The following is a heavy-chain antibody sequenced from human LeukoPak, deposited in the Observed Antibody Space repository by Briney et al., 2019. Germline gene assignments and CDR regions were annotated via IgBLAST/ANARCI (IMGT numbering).Heavy chain of an antibody. Sequence: GGSLRLSCAASGFTFSSHAMHWVRQAPGKGLEWVAVISYDGSNKYYADSVKGRFTISRDNSKNTLYLQMNSLRAEDTAVYYCARGYFDWLLSYFDYWGQGTLVTVSS. CDR1: GFTFSSHA. D-gene: IGHD3-9*01. CDR2: ISYDGSNK. J-gene: IGHJ4*02. V-gene: IGHV3-30-3*01. CDR3: ARGYFDWLLSYFDY.